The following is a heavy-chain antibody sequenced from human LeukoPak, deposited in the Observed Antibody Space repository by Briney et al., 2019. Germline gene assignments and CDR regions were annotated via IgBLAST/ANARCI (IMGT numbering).Heavy chain of an antibody. D-gene: IGHD6-6*01. CDR3: ARVESSSSGFDY. CDR2: IYHSGST. V-gene: IGHV4-30-2*01. Sequence: PSETLSLTCTVSGGSISSGGYYWSRIRQPPGKGLEWIGYIYHSGSTYYNPSLKSRVTISVDRSKNQFSLKLSSVTAADTAVYYCARVESSSSGFDYWGQGTLVTVSS. J-gene: IGHJ4*02. CDR1: GGSISSGGYY.